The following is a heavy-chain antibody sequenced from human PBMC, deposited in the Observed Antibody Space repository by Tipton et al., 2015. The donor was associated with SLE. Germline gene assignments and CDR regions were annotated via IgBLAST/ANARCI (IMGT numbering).Heavy chain of an antibody. CDR3: AREVTVTGGDAFDI. CDR2: IYTSGST. Sequence: LRLSCTVSGGSISSGSYYWSWIRQPAGKGLEWIGYIYTSGSTNYNPSLKSRVTISVDTSKNQFSLKLSSVTAADTAVYYCAREVTVTGGDAFDIWGQGTMVTVSS. V-gene: IGHV4-61*09. J-gene: IGHJ3*02. D-gene: IGHD4-17*01. CDR1: GGSISSGSYY.